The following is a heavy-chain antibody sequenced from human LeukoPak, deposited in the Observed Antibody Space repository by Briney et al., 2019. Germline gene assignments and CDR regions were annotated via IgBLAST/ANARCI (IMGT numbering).Heavy chain of an antibody. D-gene: IGHD3-3*01. Sequence: GGSLRLSCAASGFTFSDYYMSWIRQAPGKGLEWVSYTSSSGSTIYYADSVKGRFTISRDNAKNSLYLQMNSLRAEDTAVYYCARGAIFGVLKGIDAFDIWGQGTMVTVSS. CDR3: ARGAIFGVLKGIDAFDI. CDR2: TSSSGSTI. V-gene: IGHV3-11*04. CDR1: GFTFSDYY. J-gene: IGHJ3*02.